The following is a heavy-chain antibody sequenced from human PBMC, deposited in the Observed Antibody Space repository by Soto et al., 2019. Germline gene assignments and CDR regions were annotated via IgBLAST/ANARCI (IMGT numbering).Heavy chain of an antibody. V-gene: IGHV1-46*01. CDR2: INPSGGST. J-gene: IGHJ6*02. D-gene: IGHD1-26*01. CDR1: GYTFTSYC. Sequence: ASVKVSCKASGYTFTSYCMHWVRQAPGQGIEWMGIINPSGGSTSYAQKFQGRVTMTRDTSTSTVYMELSSLRSEDTAVYYCARDIQVGATTDWYYYGMDVWGQGTTVTVSS. CDR3: ARDIQVGATTDWYYYGMDV.